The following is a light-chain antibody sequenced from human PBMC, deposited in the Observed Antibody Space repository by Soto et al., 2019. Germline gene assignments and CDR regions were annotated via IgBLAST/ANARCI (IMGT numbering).Light chain of an antibody. CDR2: DAS. CDR1: LSVSVY. CDR3: HQRQYWPPIT. J-gene: IGKJ5*01. V-gene: IGKV3-11*01. Sequence: VVLTQSPATLSLSTGERATLSCRTSLSVSVYLDWYQQKPGQAPRLLISDASNRATGIPARFSGSGSGTDFTLTISSLEPEDFAVYYCHQRQYWPPITFGQGTLLEIK.